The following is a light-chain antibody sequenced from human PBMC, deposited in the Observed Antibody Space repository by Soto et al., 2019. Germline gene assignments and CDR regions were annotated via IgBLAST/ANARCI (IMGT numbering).Light chain of an antibody. CDR2: EVS. CDR3: CSYAGSYTLV. CDR1: SSDVGGYNY. V-gene: IGLV2-11*01. J-gene: IGLJ1*01. Sequence: ALTQPASVSGSPGQSITISCTGTSSDVGGYNYVSWYQQHPGKAPKLMIYEVSNRPSGVPDRFSGSKSGNTASLTISGLQAEDEADYYCCSYAGSYTLVFGTGTKVTVL.